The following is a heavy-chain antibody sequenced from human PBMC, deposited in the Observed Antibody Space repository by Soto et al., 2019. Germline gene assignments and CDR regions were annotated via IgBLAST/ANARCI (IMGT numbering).Heavy chain of an antibody. D-gene: IGHD5-18*01. CDR2: IIPIFGTA. Sequence: GASVKVSCKASGGTFSSYAISWVRQAPGQGLEWMGGIIPIFGTANYAQKFQGRVTITADESTSTAYMELSSLRSEDTAVYYCALDTAMPTFDYWGQGTLVTVSS. CDR3: ALDTAMPTFDY. V-gene: IGHV1-69*13. J-gene: IGHJ4*02. CDR1: GGTFSSYA.